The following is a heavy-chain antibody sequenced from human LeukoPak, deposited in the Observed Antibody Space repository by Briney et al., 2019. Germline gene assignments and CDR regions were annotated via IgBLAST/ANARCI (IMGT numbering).Heavy chain of an antibody. V-gene: IGHV4-39*07. J-gene: IGHJ4*02. CDR2: IYYSGST. Sequence: PSETLSLTCTVSGGSISSSGYYWGWIRQPPGKGLEWIGSIYYSGSTYYNPSLKSRVTISVDTSKNQFSLKLSSVTAADTAVYYCARARRMITFGGVIGFDYWGQGTLVTVSS. CDR1: GGSISSSGYY. CDR3: ARARRMITFGGVIGFDY. D-gene: IGHD3-16*01.